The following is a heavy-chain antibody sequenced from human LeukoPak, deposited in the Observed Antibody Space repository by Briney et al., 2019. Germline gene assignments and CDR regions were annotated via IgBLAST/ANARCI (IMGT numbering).Heavy chain of an antibody. Sequence: PGRSLRLSCAASGFTFSSYGMHWVRQAPGKGLEWVAVISYDGSNKYYADSVKGRFTISRDNSKNTLYLQMNSLRAEDTAVYYCVTSYASTGYPYYFDYWGQGTLVTVSS. CDR1: GFTFSSYG. J-gene: IGHJ4*02. V-gene: IGHV3-30*03. CDR3: VTSYASTGYPYYFDY. D-gene: IGHD3-22*01. CDR2: ISYDGSNK.